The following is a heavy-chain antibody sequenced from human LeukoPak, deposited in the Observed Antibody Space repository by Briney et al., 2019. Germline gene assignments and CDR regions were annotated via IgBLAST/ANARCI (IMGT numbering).Heavy chain of an antibody. Sequence: GGSLRLSCAATGFTLDDYTMHWVRQAPGKGLEWVSLISWDGGSTYYADSVKGRFTISRDNSKNSLYLQMNSLRTEDTALYYCAKDMGDSSFYYMDVWGKGTTVTVSS. D-gene: IGHD6-13*01. CDR2: ISWDGGST. J-gene: IGHJ6*03. CDR1: GFTLDDYT. CDR3: AKDMGDSSFYYMDV. V-gene: IGHV3-43*01.